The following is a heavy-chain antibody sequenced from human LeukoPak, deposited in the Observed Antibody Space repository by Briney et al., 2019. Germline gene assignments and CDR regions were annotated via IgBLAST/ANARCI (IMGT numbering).Heavy chain of an antibody. CDR3: ARGVPPPGIAVAGLDY. CDR1: GFAFSSYA. Sequence: GSLRLSCAASGFAFSSYAMSWIRQPPGKGLEWIGEINHSGSTNYNPSLKSRVTISVDTSKNQFSLKLSSVTAADTAVYYCARGVPPPGIAVAGLDYWGQGTLVTVSS. J-gene: IGHJ4*02. D-gene: IGHD6-19*01. CDR2: INHSGST. V-gene: IGHV4-34*01.